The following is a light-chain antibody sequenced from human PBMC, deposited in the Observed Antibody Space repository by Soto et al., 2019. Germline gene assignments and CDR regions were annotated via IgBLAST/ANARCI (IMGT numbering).Light chain of an antibody. Sequence: QSALTQPASVSGSPGQSITISCTGTSNNVGSYNLVSWYQHHPHKAPKLMIYEGSKRPSGVSNRFSGSKSGNMASLTISGLQAEDEADYHCCSYAGSGTFVFGGGTKLTVL. CDR2: EGS. CDR1: SNNVGSYNL. J-gene: IGLJ2*01. V-gene: IGLV2-23*03. CDR3: CSYAGSGTFV.